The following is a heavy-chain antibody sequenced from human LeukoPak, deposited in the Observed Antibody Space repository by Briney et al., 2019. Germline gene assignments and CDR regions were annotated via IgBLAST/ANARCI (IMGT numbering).Heavy chain of an antibody. CDR2: IYHSRST. Sequence: SETLCLTCTVSGYSISSGYYWDWIRQPPGKGLEWIGNIYHSRSTYYNPSLKSRVTISVDTSKNQFSLKLNSVTAADTAVYYCAKNSGYYHPYYIDHWGQGTLVTVSS. CDR1: GYSISSGYY. CDR3: AKNSGYYHPYYIDH. D-gene: IGHD3-22*01. J-gene: IGHJ4*02. V-gene: IGHV4-38-2*02.